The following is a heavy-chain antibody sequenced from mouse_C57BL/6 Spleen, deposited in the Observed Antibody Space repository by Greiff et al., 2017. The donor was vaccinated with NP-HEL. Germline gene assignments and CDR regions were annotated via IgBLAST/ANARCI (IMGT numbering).Heavy chain of an antibody. CDR1: GYTFTSYW. Sequence: VQLQQPGAELVKPGASVKLSCKASGYTFTSYWMQWVKQRPGQGLEWIGEIDPSDSYTNYNQKFKGKATLTVDTSSSTAYMQLSSLTSEDSAVYYCARPTVVAKDAMDYWGQGTSVTVSS. CDR3: ARPTVVAKDAMDY. V-gene: IGHV1-50*01. CDR2: IDPSDSYT. J-gene: IGHJ4*01. D-gene: IGHD1-1*01.